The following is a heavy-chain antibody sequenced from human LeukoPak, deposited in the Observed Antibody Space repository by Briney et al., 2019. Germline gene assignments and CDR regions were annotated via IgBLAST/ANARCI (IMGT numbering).Heavy chain of an antibody. D-gene: IGHD1-20*01. CDR2: INPHSGGT. Sequence: ASVKVSCKASGYTFTGYYMHWVRQAPGQGLEWMGWINPHSGGTKYAQKFQGRVTMTRDTSISTAYMELSRLRSDDTAVYYCARAKYNWNDVGYFDYWGQGTLVTVSS. CDR1: GYTFTGYY. J-gene: IGHJ4*02. V-gene: IGHV1-2*02. CDR3: ARAKYNWNDVGYFDY.